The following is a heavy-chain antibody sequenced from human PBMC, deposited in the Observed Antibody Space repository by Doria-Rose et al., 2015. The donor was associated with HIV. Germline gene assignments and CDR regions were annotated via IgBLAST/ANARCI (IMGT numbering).Heavy chain of an antibody. V-gene: IGHV2-26*01. CDR3: ARIKSSRWYHKYYFDF. CDR1: GVSLSSPGMG. Sequence: QITLKESGPVLMKPTETLTLTCTVSGVSLSSPGMGVSWIRQPPGKALEWLANNFSDDERSYKTSLKSRLTISRGTSKSQVVLTMTDMDPVDTATYYCARIKSSRWYHKYYFDFWGQGTLVIVSA. D-gene: IGHD6-13*01. J-gene: IGHJ4*02. CDR2: NFSDDER.